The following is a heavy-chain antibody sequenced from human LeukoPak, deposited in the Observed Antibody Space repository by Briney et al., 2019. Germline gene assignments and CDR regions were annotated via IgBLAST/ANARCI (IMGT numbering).Heavy chain of an antibody. CDR3: ATPGVNSSSYDAFDI. V-gene: IGHV4-39*01. Sequence: SETLSLTCTVSGGSISSSSYYWGWIRQPPGKGLEWIGSIYYSGSTYYNPSLKSRVTISVDTSKNQFSLKLSSVTAADTAVYYCATPGVNSSSYDAFDIWGQGTMVTVSS. J-gene: IGHJ3*02. CDR1: GGSISSSSYY. CDR2: IYYSGST. D-gene: IGHD6-6*01.